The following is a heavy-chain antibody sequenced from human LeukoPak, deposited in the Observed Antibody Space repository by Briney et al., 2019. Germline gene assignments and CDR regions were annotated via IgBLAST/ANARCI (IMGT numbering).Heavy chain of an antibody. CDR2: INPKSGST. CDR3: GRGNLSFAP. V-gene: IGHV1-2*02. Sequence: ASVRVSCKASGYTFTAYYIHWLRQAPGQGLEWMGWINPKSGSTNYAQNFQGRVTMTRDTSISTGYMELSGLTSDDTAVYYCGRGNLSFAPWGQGTLVIVSS. J-gene: IGHJ5*02. CDR1: GYTFTAYY.